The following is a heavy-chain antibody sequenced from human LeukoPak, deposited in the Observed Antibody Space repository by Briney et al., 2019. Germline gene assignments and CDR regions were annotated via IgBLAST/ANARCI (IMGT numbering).Heavy chain of an antibody. CDR2: ITWDSDVV. V-gene: IGHV3-9*01. D-gene: IGHD3-10*01. J-gene: IGHJ5*02. Sequence: GRSLRLSCVRSGFQFDQVAMHWVRQVPGKGLEWVAGITWDSDVVGYADSVKGRFSISRDNAENSLFLQMNSLRLEDTAFYFCAKDRYGSGFNDLDHWGQGTLVTVSS. CDR3: AKDRYGSGFNDLDH. CDR1: GFQFDQVA.